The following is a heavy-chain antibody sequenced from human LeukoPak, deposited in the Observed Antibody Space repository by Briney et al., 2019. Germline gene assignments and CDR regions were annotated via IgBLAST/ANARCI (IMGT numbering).Heavy chain of an antibody. J-gene: IGHJ3*02. CDR3: ARVLMTTVTISTFDI. CDR1: GFTFDDYA. V-gene: IGHV3-43*02. D-gene: IGHD4-17*01. Sequence: PGGSLRLSCAASGFTFDDYAMHWVRQAPGKGLEWVSLISGDGGSTSYADSVKGRFTISRDNSKNSLYLQMNSLRTEDTAFYYCARVLMTTVTISTFDIWGQGTMVTVSS. CDR2: ISGDGGST.